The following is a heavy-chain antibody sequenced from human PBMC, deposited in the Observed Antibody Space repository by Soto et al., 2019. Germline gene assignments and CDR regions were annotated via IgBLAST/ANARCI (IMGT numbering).Heavy chain of an antibody. Sequence: VQMVESGGGVVHPGGSLRLSCAVSEFTFADYAVHWVRQSAGKGLEWVSFINADGSEKYYADSVRCRFTISRDNSKDSFYLQMNSLRLEDTAMYYCAKAKFYYDSSPYDSWGQGTLVTVSS. J-gene: IGHJ4*02. CDR1: EFTFADYA. D-gene: IGHD3-22*01. CDR2: INADGSEK. CDR3: AKAKFYYDSSPYDS. V-gene: IGHV3-43*02.